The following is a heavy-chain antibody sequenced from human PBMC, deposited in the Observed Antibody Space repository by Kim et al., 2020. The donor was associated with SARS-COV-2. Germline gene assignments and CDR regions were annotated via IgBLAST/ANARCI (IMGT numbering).Heavy chain of an antibody. D-gene: IGHD3-16*02. CDR3: ARDQDDYVWGSYRYFDY. V-gene: IGHV3-30*01. Sequence: VKGRVTISRDNSKNTLYLQMNSLRAEETAVYYCARDQDDYVWGSYRYFDYWGQETLVTVSS. J-gene: IGHJ4*02.